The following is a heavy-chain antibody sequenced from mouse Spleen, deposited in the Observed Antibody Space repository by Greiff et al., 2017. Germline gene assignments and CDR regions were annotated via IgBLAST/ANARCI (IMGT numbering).Heavy chain of an antibody. CDR2: ISSGSSTI. Sequence: EVKLVESGGGLVKPGGSLKLSCAASGFTFSDYGMHWVRQAPEKGLEWVAYISSGSSTIYYADTVKGRFTISRDNAKNTLFLQMTSLRSEDTAMYYCARPGSYYSYDSFAYWGQGTLVTVSA. J-gene: IGHJ3*01. CDR3: ARPGSYYSYDSFAY. V-gene: IGHV5-17*01. D-gene: IGHD2-12*01. CDR1: GFTFSDYG.